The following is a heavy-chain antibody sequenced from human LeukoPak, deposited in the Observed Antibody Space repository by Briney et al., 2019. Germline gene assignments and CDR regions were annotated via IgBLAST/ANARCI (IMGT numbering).Heavy chain of an antibody. J-gene: IGHJ4*02. D-gene: IGHD1-1*01. CDR1: GFTFNNYA. CDR2: IATTSGAT. CDR3: AKGSGIARPYYFDN. V-gene: IGHV3-23*01. Sequence: GGSLRLSCAASGFTFNNYAMSWVRQAPGKGLEWVSGIATTSGATFHADSVKGRFTISRDNSKNTLYLQMNSLRAEDTAVYYCAKGSGIARPYYFDNWGQGALVTVSS.